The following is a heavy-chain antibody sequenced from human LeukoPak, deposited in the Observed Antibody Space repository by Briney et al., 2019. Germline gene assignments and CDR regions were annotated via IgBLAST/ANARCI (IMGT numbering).Heavy chain of an antibody. CDR3: ARYTVLLWPHDAFDI. J-gene: IGHJ3*02. CDR2: IYYSGST. Sequence: SETLSLTCAVYGGSFSGYYWSWIRQHPGKGLEWIGYIYYSGSTYYNPSLKSRVTISVDTSKNQFSLKLSSVTAADTAVYYCARYTVLLWPHDAFDIWGQGTMVTVSS. CDR1: GGSFSGYY. V-gene: IGHV4-31*11. D-gene: IGHD3-10*01.